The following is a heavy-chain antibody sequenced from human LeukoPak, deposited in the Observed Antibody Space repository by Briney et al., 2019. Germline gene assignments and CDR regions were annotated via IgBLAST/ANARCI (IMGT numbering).Heavy chain of an antibody. CDR3: ARGEGGYSGYGGYYYYYMDV. V-gene: IGHV1-8*01. Sequence: ASVKVSCKASGYTFISYDINWVRQATGQGLEWMGWMNPNSGDTGYAQKFQGRITMTRNTPISTAYMELSSLRSEDTAVYYCARGEGGYSGYGGYYYYYMDVWGKGTTVTVSS. J-gene: IGHJ6*03. CDR2: MNPNSGDT. CDR1: GYTFISYD. D-gene: IGHD5-12*01.